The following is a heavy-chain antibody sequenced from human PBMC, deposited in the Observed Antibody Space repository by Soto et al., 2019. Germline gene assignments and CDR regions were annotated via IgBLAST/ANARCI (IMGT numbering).Heavy chain of an antibody. J-gene: IGHJ4*02. V-gene: IGHV1-46*01. CDR2: VNPSGGHT. D-gene: IGHD2-21*02. CDR3: ARGGHVVVVTAALDY. CDR1: GDTFTDYY. Sequence: QVQLMQSGTEVKKPGASVKVSCKASGDTFTDYYIHWVRQAPGQGLEWMVTVNPSGGHTTYAQHFLGRVTMTRDTSTSTLYMELTSLTSDDTAIYHCARGGHVVVVTAALDYWGQGTLVTVSS.